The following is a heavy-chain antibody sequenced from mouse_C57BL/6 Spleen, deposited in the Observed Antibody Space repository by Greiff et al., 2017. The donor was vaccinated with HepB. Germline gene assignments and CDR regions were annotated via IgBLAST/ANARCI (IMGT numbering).Heavy chain of an antibody. J-gene: IGHJ2*01. CDR2: ISYDGSN. V-gene: IGHV3-6*01. CDR1: GYSITSGYY. D-gene: IGHD1-1*01. CDR3: ARDHYYYGSSY. Sequence: EVKLVESGPGLAKPSQSLSLTCSVTGYSITSGYYWNWIRQFPGNKLEWMGYISYDGSNNYNPSLKNRISITRDTSKNQFFLKLNSVTTEDTATYYCARDHYYYGSSYWGQGTTLTVSS.